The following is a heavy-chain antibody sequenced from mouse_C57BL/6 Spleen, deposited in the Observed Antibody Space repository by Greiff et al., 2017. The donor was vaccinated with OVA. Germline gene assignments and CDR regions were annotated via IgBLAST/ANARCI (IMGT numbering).Heavy chain of an antibody. CDR3: PSYGVLYYFDY. V-gene: IGHV1-53*01. D-gene: IGHD1-1*01. CDR1: GYTFTSYW. Sequence: QVQLQQPGTELVKPGASVKLSCKASGYTFTSYWMHWVKQRPGQGLEWIGNINPSNGGTNYNEKFKSKATLTVDKSSSTAYMQLSSLTSEDFAVYFFPSYGVLYYFDYWGQGTTLTVSS. CDR2: INPSNGGT. J-gene: IGHJ2*01.